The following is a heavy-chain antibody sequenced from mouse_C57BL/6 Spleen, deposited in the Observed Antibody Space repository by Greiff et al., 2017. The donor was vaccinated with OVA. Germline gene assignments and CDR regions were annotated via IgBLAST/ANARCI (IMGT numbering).Heavy chain of an antibody. CDR1: GYTFTSYW. D-gene: IGHD1-1*01. V-gene: IGHV1-64*01. J-gene: IGHJ1*03. Sequence: QVQLQQPGAELVKPGASVKLSCKASGYTFTSYWMHWVKQRPGQGLEWIGMIHPSSGSTNYNEKFKGKATLTVDKSSSTAYMQLSSLTSEDSAVXYCARSDYYGSSYRYFDVWGTGTTVTVSS. CDR2: IHPSSGST. CDR3: ARSDYYGSSYRYFDV.